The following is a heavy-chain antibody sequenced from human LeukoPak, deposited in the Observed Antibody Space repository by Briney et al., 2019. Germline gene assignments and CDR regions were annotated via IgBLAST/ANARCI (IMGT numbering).Heavy chain of an antibody. V-gene: IGHV1-18*01. D-gene: IGHD3-10*01. CDR1: GYTFTSYG. Sequence: ASVKVSCKASGYTFTSYGISWVRQAPGQGLEWMGWISACSGNTNYAQKLQGRVTMTTDTSTSTAYMELRSLRSDDTAVYYCARDLVGYYYGSGSTLNIDYWGQGTLVTVSS. J-gene: IGHJ4*02. CDR2: ISACSGNT. CDR3: ARDLVGYYYGSGSTLNIDY.